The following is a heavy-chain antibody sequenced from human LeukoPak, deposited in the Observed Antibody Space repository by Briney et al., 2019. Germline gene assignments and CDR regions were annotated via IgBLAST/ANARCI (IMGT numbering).Heavy chain of an antibody. CDR3: ARRQDYADYDLGAFDI. J-gene: IGHJ3*02. Sequence: SETLSLTCTVSGGSVRSYYWSWIRLPPEKGLEWIGYIYYSGITKYNPSLKSRVTISVDTSRNQVSLKLNSVTAADTAVYYCARRQDYADYDLGAFDIWGQGTMVTVSS. V-gene: IGHV4-59*02. D-gene: IGHD4-17*01. CDR2: IYYSGIT. CDR1: GGSVRSYY.